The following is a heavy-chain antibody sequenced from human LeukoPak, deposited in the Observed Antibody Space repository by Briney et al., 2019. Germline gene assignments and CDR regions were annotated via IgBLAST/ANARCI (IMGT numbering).Heavy chain of an antibody. CDR1: GGSFSGYY. V-gene: IGHV4-34*01. CDR3: ARALGPYCSSTSCRIYYYYYMDV. Sequence: PSETLSLTCAVYGGSFSGYYWSWIRQPPGKGLEWSGEINHSGSTNYNPSLKSRVTISVDTSKNQFSLKLSSVTAADTAVYYCARALGPYCSSTSCRIYYYYYMDVWGKGTTVTVSS. D-gene: IGHD2-2*01. CDR2: INHSGST. J-gene: IGHJ6*03.